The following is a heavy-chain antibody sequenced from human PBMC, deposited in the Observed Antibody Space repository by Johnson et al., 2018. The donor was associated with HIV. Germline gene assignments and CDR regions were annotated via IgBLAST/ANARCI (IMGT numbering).Heavy chain of an antibody. D-gene: IGHD6-13*01. CDR3: ARVHIAGRWSDAFEI. Sequence: VQLVESGGGLVQPGGSLRLSCAASGFTFSSYAMHWVRQAPGKGLEYVSAISSNGGSTYYANSVKGRFTISRDNSKNTLYLQMGSLRAEDTAVYYCARVHIAGRWSDAFEIWGQGTTVTVSS. CDR1: GFTFSSYA. J-gene: IGHJ3*02. CDR2: ISSNGGST. V-gene: IGHV3-64*01.